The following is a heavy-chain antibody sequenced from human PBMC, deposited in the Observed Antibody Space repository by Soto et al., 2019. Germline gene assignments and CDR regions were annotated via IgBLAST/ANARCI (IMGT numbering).Heavy chain of an antibody. V-gene: IGHV3-7*01. CDR1: GFTFSSFW. CDR3: ARDSGWSSSWLRTYYFDY. Sequence: GGSLRLSCAASGFTFSSFWMSWVRQAPGKGLEWVANIKQGGSGKYYVDSVEGRFTISRDDAKNSLYLQMNSLRAEDTAVYYCARDSGWSSSWLRTYYFDYWGQGTLVTVSS. CDR2: IKQGGSGK. J-gene: IGHJ4*02. D-gene: IGHD6-13*01.